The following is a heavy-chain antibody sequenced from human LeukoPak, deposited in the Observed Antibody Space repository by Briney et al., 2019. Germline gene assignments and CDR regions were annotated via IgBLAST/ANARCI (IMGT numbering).Heavy chain of an antibody. V-gene: IGHV3-7*04. CDR3: ARDWSTSRTYSGYPEY. Sequence: GGCLRLSCAASGFAFSGDCMAGVRQAPRRRVGWGAEIDQEGSENHYVLSVKGPFSTSRDNAKNSLYLQMNSLRADATADYYCARDWSTSRTYSGYPEYWGQGSLVTVSS. D-gene: IGHD5-12*01. J-gene: IGHJ4*02. CDR2: IDQEGSEN. CDR1: GFAFSGDC.